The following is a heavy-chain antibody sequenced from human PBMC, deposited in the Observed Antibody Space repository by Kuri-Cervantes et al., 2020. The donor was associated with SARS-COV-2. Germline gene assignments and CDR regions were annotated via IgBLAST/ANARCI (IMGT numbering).Heavy chain of an antibody. D-gene: IGHD5-12*01. Sequence: GESLKISCAASGFTFSSYAMSWVRQAPGKGLEWVGRIKSKTDGGTTDYAAPVKGRFTISRDDSKNTLYLQMNSLKTEDTAVYYCTTEVDIVATIDYWGQGTLVTVSS. CDR3: TTEVDIVATIDY. V-gene: IGHV3-15*01. CDR1: GFTFSSYA. J-gene: IGHJ4*02. CDR2: IKSKTDGGTT.